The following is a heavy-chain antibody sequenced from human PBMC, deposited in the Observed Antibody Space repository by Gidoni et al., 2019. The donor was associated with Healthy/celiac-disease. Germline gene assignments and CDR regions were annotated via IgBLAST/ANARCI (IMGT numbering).Heavy chain of an antibody. J-gene: IGHJ4*02. CDR2: IRSKAYGGTT. V-gene: IGHV3-49*05. Sequence: EVQLVESGGGLVKPGRSLRRSCTDSGFTFGDYAMSLFRQAPGKGLEWVGFIRSKAYGGTTEYAASVKGRFTISRDYSKSIAYLQMNSLKTEDTAVYYCTRDLGDYGGTHFDYWGQGTLVTVSS. CDR3: TRDLGDYGGTHFDY. CDR1: GFTFGDYA. D-gene: IGHD4-17*01.